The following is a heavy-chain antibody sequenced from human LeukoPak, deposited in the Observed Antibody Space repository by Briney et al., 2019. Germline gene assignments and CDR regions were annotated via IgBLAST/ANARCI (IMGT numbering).Heavy chain of an antibody. Sequence: SGGSLRLSCAASGFTFEDYGMHWVRQAPGKGLEWVSLISAEGDATYYADSVKGRFTISRDNAKTSLYLQMNSLRAEDTAVYYCAREKWFGESTGYGYWGQGTLVTVSS. D-gene: IGHD3-10*01. CDR1: GFTFEDYG. CDR3: AREKWFGESTGYGY. CDR2: ISAEGDAT. V-gene: IGHV3-43*02. J-gene: IGHJ4*02.